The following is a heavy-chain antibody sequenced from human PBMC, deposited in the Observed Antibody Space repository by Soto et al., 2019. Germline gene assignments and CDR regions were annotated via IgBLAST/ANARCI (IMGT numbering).Heavy chain of an antibody. CDR1: GGSISSYY. D-gene: IGHD3-10*01. Sequence: QVQLQESGPGLVKPSETLSLTCTVSGGSISSYYWSWIRQPPGKGLEWIGYIYYSGRTNYNPSLKSRVTISVDTTKNPFSLKLSFVTAADTAVYYCARVRGGAFDFWGQGTMVTLSS. J-gene: IGHJ3*01. CDR2: IYYSGRT. V-gene: IGHV4-59*01. CDR3: ARVRGGAFDF.